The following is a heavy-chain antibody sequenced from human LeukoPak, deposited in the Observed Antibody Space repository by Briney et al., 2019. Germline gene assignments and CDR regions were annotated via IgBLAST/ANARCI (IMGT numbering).Heavy chain of an antibody. Sequence: ASVTVSCTASGYTFINYGITWVRQAPGQGLEWMGGSSVYNSAYNGNTHYAQKLQGRVTMTTDTSTNTGYMELRSLRSDDTAVYYCAREYGSGSYTGIDYWGQGTLVTVSS. D-gene: IGHD3-10*01. CDR1: GYTFINYG. J-gene: IGHJ4*02. CDR3: AREYGSGSYTGIDY. CDR2: SSVYNSAYNGNT. V-gene: IGHV1-18*01.